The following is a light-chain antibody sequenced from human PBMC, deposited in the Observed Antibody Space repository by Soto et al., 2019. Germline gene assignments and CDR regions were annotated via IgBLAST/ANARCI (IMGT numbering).Light chain of an antibody. CDR1: QSVGSD. V-gene: IGKV3-15*01. CDR3: QHYKKWPPEYT. CDR2: AAS. Sequence: EIVMTQSPATLSVSPGGRVTLSCRASQSVGSDLAWYQQKPGQAPRLLIYAASARATGIPARFSGSGSGTEFTLTISSLQSEDFALYYCQHYKKWPPEYTCGQGTKLEIK. J-gene: IGKJ2*01.